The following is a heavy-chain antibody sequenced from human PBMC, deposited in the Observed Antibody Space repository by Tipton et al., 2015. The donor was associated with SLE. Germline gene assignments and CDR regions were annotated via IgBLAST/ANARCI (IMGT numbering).Heavy chain of an antibody. CDR3: VGSGGAGGDVLSI. V-gene: IGHV3-69-1*02. Sequence: VQLVQSGGGLVKPGGSLRLSCAASGFTFSVYEMHWARQAPGKGLEWLSYISRLSATDYADSVKGRFTISRDNANNSLFLQMDSLRAEDTAFYYCVGSGGAGGDVLSIWGQGTMVTVSS. CDR2: ISRLSAT. D-gene: IGHD2-21*01. J-gene: IGHJ3*02. CDR1: GFTFSVYE.